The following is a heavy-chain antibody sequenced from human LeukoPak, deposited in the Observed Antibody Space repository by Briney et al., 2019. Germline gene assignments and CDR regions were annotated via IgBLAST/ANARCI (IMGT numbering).Heavy chain of an antibody. Sequence: ASVKVSCKASGYTFTSCDINWVRQATGQGLEWMGWMNPNSGNTGYAQKFQGRVTMTRNTSISTAYMELSSLRSEDTAVYYCARGPLFTSEYYFDYWGQGTLVTVSS. J-gene: IGHJ4*02. D-gene: IGHD3-10*02. CDR2: MNPNSGNT. CDR3: ARGPLFTSEYYFDY. CDR1: GYTFTSCD. V-gene: IGHV1-8*01.